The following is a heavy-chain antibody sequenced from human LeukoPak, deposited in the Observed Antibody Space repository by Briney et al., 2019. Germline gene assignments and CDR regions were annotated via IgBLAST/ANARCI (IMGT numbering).Heavy chain of an antibody. CDR2: INKGATHV. CDR3: VRLRRNSDPSGYYYYYDY. J-gene: IGHJ4*02. D-gene: IGHD5-12*01. Sequence: GGSLRLSCAASQFSFSSYSFNWVRQAPGQGLECVASINKGATHVYYADSMRGRFTVSRDDAKSSLYLQMDSLRAEDTAVYHCVRLRRNSDPSGYYYYYDYWGRGTLVTVSS. CDR1: QFSFSSYS. V-gene: IGHV3-21*01.